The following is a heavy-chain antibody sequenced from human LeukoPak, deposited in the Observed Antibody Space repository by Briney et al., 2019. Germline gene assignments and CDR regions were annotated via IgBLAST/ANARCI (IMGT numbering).Heavy chain of an antibody. CDR2: INDDGSTT. J-gene: IGHJ4*02. D-gene: IGHD1-1*01. V-gene: IGHV3-74*01. CDR1: GFTLKTYW. Sequence: PGGCLRLSRAASGFTLKTYWIHWVRHAPGKGLVWVSRINDDGSTTTYADSVKGRFTISRDNAKSTLYLQMNSLRAEDTAVYYCARGLGRPTVYWGQGTLVTVSS. CDR3: ARGLGRPTVY.